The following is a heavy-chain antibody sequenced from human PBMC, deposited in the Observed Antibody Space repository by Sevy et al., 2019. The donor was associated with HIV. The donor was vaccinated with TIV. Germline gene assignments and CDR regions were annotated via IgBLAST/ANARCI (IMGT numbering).Heavy chain of an antibody. CDR2: VYYTGLT. Sequence: SETLSLTCSASGGSITSSNYYGGWIRQPPGKGLEWIGSVYYTGLTYYNPSLKSRVTISVDTSKNQFSLNLNSVTAADTAIYYCAREPGGYDYDYGMDVWGQGTMVTVSS. CDR3: AREPGGYDYDYGMDV. V-gene: IGHV4-39*02. CDR1: GGSITSSNYY. J-gene: IGHJ6*02. D-gene: IGHD5-12*01.